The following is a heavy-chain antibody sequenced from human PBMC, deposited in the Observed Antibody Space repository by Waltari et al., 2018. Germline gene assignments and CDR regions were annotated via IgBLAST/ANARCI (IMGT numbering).Heavy chain of an antibody. CDR1: GITFRSFP. V-gene: IGHV3-23*01. Sequence: EVQLLESGGGLVQPGGSLRLSCAASGITFRSFPMSWVRQAPGKGLEWVSSISGSGGGTYYADSVKGRFTISRDNSKNTLYLQMNSLRADDTAVYYCALYCSSTTCHWGQGTLVTVSS. J-gene: IGHJ4*02. D-gene: IGHD2-2*01. CDR3: ALYCSSTTCH. CDR2: ISGSGGGT.